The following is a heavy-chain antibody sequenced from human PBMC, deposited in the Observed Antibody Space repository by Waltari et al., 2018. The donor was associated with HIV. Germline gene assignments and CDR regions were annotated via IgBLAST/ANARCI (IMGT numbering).Heavy chain of an antibody. V-gene: IGHV7-4-1*02. Sequence: QVLLVRSGSELQKPGASVKISCKASGYPVTSSSINWVRQAPGQGLEWMGWINTNTGNPMYAPGFTGRFVFALDTSVNTAYLEISGLTTEDTAVYYCVRDSGRGRAFDFWGQGTMVSVSS. D-gene: IGHD6-25*01. CDR2: INTNTGNP. J-gene: IGHJ3*01. CDR1: GYPVTSSS. CDR3: VRDSGRGRAFDF.